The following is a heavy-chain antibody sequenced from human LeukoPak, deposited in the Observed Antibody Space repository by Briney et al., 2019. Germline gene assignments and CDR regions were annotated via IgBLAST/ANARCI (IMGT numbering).Heavy chain of an antibody. J-gene: IGHJ6*03. CDR3: ARHRYYYRSGSYYGAPYYMDV. Sequence: SETLSLTCTVSGGSISSSYYYWGWIRQPPGKGLEWIGTIYYTGSTYYNPSLKSRVTISVDTSKNHFSLKLSPVTAADTAVYYCARHRYYYRSGSYYGAPYYMDVWGKGTTVTISS. D-gene: IGHD3-10*01. V-gene: IGHV4-39*01. CDR2: IYYTGST. CDR1: GGSISSSYYY.